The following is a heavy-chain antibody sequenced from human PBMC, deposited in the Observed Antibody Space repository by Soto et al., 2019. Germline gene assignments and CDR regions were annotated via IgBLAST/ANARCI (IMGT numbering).Heavy chain of an antibody. V-gene: IGHV4-31*03. Sequence: TLSLTCTVSGGSISSGGYYWSWIRQHPGKGMERIGYIYYSGSTYYNPSLKSRVTISVDTSKNQFSLKLSSVTAADTAVYYCAKDAGHEYYDILTGYYSHYGMDVWGQGTTVTVSS. CDR1: GGSISSGGYY. D-gene: IGHD3-9*01. J-gene: IGHJ6*02. CDR2: IYYSGST. CDR3: AKDAGHEYYDILTGYYSHYGMDV.